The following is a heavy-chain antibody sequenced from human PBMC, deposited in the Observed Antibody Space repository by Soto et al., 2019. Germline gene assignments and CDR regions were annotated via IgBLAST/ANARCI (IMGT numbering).Heavy chain of an antibody. Sequence: SVKVSCKASGGTFSSYAISWVRQAPGQGLEWMGGIIHIFGTANYAQKFQGRVTITADESTSTAYMELSSLRSEDTAVYYCARGTTVVTHDAFDIWGQGTMVTVSS. J-gene: IGHJ3*02. V-gene: IGHV1-69*13. D-gene: IGHD4-17*01. CDR3: ARGTTVVTHDAFDI. CDR1: GGTFSSYA. CDR2: IIHIFGTA.